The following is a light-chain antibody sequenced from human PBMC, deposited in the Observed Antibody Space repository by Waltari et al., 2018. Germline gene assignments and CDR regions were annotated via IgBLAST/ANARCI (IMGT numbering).Light chain of an antibody. CDR3: HVWDNGIVM. Sequence: SYEVTQPPSVSVSPGQTASITCSGNALRHKYVCWYQQRPGQSPVLFLYKDVKRPSGSRERISVSKSGNTATLTISGTQSMDEADYYCHVWDNGIVMFGGGTKLTVL. CDR1: ALRHKY. CDR2: KDV. V-gene: IGLV3-1*01. J-gene: IGLJ3*02.